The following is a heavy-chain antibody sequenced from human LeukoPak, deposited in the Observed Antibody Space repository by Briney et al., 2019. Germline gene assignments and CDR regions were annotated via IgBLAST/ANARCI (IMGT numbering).Heavy chain of an antibody. Sequence: ASVNVSCKASGGTFSSYAISWVRQAPGQGLEWVGGIIPIFGTANYVQKFQGRVTITTDESTSTAYMELSSLRSEDTAVYCCARDRVRGYYYGMDVWGQGTTVTVSS. CDR3: ARDRVRGYYYGMDV. CDR2: IIPIFGTA. D-gene: IGHD3-10*01. J-gene: IGHJ6*02. CDR1: GGTFSSYA. V-gene: IGHV1-69*05.